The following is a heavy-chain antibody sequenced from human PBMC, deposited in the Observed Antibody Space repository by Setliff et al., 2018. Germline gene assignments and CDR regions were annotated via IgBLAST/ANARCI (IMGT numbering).Heavy chain of an antibody. D-gene: IGHD1-26*01. V-gene: IGHV4-61*02. J-gene: IGHJ5*02. CDR2: LHTSGST. Sequence: PSDTLSLTCAVSGGSLNSGSYYWSWIRQSTERGLEWLGRLHTSGSTTYNPALNSRVTISVGTSTNQFSLRLTSLTAADTAVYFCARDNTILGATDHWGQGTLVTVSS. CDR1: GGSLNSGSYY. CDR3: ARDNTILGATDH.